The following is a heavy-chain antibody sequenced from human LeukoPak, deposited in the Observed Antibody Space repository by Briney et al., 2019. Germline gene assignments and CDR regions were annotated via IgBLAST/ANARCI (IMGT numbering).Heavy chain of an antibody. V-gene: IGHV3-20*04. J-gene: IGHJ4*02. CDR3: ARARGGGFDY. CDR1: GFTFDDYG. Sequence: GGSLRLSCAASGFTFDDYGMSWVRQAPGKGLELVSGINWKGGRTGYADSVKGRFTISKDNAKNSMYLQINSLRAEDTALYYCARARGGGFDYWGQGTLVTVSS. CDR2: INWKGGRT. D-gene: IGHD3-10*01.